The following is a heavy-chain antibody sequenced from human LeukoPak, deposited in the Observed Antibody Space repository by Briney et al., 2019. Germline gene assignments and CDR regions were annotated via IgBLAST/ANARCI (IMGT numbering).Heavy chain of an antibody. CDR1: GGTISSYS. CDR3: ARDRIDSVPDY. Sequence: PSQTLLLTCTVSGGTISSYSWSWIRQPTGKRLEWNGNIYHIGSTNYNPSLRSRVIISVDTSKNQFSLKLSSVTAADTAVYYCARDRIDSVPDYSGQGRLVTVS. D-gene: IGHD3-9*01. CDR2: IYHIGST. J-gene: IGHJ4*02. V-gene: IGHV4-59*01.